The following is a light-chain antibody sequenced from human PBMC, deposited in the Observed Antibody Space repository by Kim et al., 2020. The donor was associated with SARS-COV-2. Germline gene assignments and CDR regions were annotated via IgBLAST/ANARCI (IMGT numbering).Light chain of an antibody. J-gene: IGKJ5*01. CDR3: QHRGNWPT. CDR2: DAS. CDR1: QSVRTY. Sequence: SLSPGATATLSCRASQSVRTYLVWYQQKPAQAPRLLIYDASNRATGIPARFSGSGSGTDFTLTISSLEPEDFAVYYCQHRGNWPTFGQGTRLEIK. V-gene: IGKV3-11*01.